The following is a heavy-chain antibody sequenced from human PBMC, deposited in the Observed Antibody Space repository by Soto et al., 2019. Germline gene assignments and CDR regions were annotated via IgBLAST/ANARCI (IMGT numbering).Heavy chain of an antibody. V-gene: IGHV3-21*04. Sequence: EVQLVESGGGLVKPGGSLRLSCAASGFTFSSYSMNWVGQAPGKGLECVSSISSSSSYIYYADSVKGRFTISRDNAKNAEYQQMHSLRAEDKAVYYYARELCNWVRYYYFGLDIWGEGNTLTASS. CDR1: GFTFSSYS. CDR2: ISSSSSYI. D-gene: IGHD7-27*01. CDR3: ARELCNWVRYYYFGLDI. J-gene: IGHJ6*04.